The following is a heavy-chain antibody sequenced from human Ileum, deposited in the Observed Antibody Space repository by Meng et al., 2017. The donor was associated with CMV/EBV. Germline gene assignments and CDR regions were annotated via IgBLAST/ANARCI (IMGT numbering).Heavy chain of an antibody. Sequence: GESLKISCSASGFAFSKYSINWVRLAPGKGLEWLSIIHYTGRTTYYADSVKGRFIISRDNSRSVLYLEMNSLRVEDTAVYYCAKDRTPDSRYNFDRWGQGILVTVSS. CDR1: GFAFSKYS. J-gene: IGHJ4*02. CDR3: AKDRTPDSRYNFDR. D-gene: IGHD2-2*02. V-gene: IGHV3-23*03. CDR2: IHYTGRTT.